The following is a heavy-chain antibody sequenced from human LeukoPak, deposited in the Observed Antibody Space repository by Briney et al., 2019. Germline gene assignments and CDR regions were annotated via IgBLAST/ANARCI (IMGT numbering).Heavy chain of an antibody. CDR3: ARGPHSSGYYGHYFDY. CDR2: ISGSGGST. D-gene: IGHD3-22*01. J-gene: IGHJ4*02. CDR1: GFTFSSYA. V-gene: IGHV3-23*01. Sequence: GGSLRLSCAASGFTFSSYAMSWVRQAPGKGLEWVSAISGSGGSTYYADSVKGRFTISRDNSKNTLYLQMNSLRAEDTAIYYCARGPHSSGYYGHYFDYWGLGTLVTVSS.